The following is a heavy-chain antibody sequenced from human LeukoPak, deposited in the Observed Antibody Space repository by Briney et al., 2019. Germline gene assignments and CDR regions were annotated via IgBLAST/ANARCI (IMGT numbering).Heavy chain of an antibody. D-gene: IGHD2-15*01. CDR1: GYTFTGYY. CDR3: AREDCSGGNCYYFDC. CDR2: INPNGGGT. J-gene: IGHJ4*02. Sequence: ASVKVSCKASGYTFTGYYMHWVRQAPGQGLEWMGWINPNGGGTNYAQKFQGRVTMTRDTSISTAYMELSRLRSDDTAVYYCAREDCSGGNCYYFDCWGQGTLVTVSS. V-gene: IGHV1-2*02.